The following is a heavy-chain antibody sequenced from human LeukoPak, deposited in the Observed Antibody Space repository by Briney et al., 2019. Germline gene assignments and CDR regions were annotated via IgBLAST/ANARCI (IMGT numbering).Heavy chain of an antibody. D-gene: IGHD5-24*01. Sequence: PSETLSLTCTVSGGSIRSSTYYWAWIRQPPGKGLEWIGYIYYSGSTNYNPSLKSRVTISVDTSKNQFSLKLSSVTAADTAVYYCARLSRDGYNSGSMYYYYGMDVWGQGTTVTVSS. V-gene: IGHV4-61*05. CDR3: ARLSRDGYNSGSMYYYYGMDV. CDR2: IYYSGST. CDR1: GGSIRSSTYY. J-gene: IGHJ6*02.